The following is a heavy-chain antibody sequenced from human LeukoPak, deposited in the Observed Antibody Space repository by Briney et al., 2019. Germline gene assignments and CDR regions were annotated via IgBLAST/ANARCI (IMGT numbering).Heavy chain of an antibody. CDR1: GFTFSGYW. CDR3: ARGWSYGMDV. Sequence: GGSLTLSCTASGFTFSGYWMHWVRQAPGKGLVWVSRLNSDGRATTYADSVKGRFTISRDNAKNTLYLQMNSLRGEDTAVYYCARGWSYGMDVWGQGTTITVSS. V-gene: IGHV3-74*01. D-gene: IGHD2-8*01. CDR2: LNSDGRAT. J-gene: IGHJ6*02.